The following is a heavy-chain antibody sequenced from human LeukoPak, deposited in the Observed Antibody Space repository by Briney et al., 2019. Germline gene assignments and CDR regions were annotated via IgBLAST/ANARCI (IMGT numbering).Heavy chain of an antibody. V-gene: IGHV3-23*01. CDR3: AKVPRGSVVVLQYYDSSGYYVRRDY. CDR2: ISGSGGST. J-gene: IGHJ4*02. Sequence: GGSLRLSCAASGFTFSSYSMNWVRQAPGKGLEWVSAISGSGGSTYYADSVKGRFTISRDNSKNMLYLQMNSLRADDTAIYYCAKVPRGSVVVLQYYDSSGYYVRRDYWGQGTLVTVSS. D-gene: IGHD3-22*01. CDR1: GFTFSSYS.